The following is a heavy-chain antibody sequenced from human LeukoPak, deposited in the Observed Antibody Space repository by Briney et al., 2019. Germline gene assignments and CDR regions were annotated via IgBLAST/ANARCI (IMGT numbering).Heavy chain of an antibody. Sequence: PGGSLRLSCAASGYTFSSYAMSWVRQAPGKGLEWVSAISGSGGSTYYADSVKGRFTISRDNSKNTLYLQMNSLRAEDTAVYYCAKGGEGPESYFDYWGQGTLVTVSS. V-gene: IGHV3-23*01. J-gene: IGHJ4*02. CDR2: ISGSGGST. CDR1: GYTFSSYA. D-gene: IGHD3-10*01. CDR3: AKGGEGPESYFDY.